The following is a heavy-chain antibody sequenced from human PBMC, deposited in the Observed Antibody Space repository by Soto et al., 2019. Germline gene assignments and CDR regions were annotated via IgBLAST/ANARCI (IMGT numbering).Heavy chain of an antibody. CDR3: AMVDVYVTPSPQDV. Sequence: GASVKVSCKASGYTFTSYGISWVRQAPGQGLEWMGWISAYNGNTNYAQKFQGRVTMTTDTSTSTAYMELTSLRSNDTAIYYCAMVDVYVTPSPQDVWGQGTTVTVSS. CDR1: GYTFTSYG. CDR2: ISAYNGNT. J-gene: IGHJ6*02. D-gene: IGHD3-16*01. V-gene: IGHV1-18*01.